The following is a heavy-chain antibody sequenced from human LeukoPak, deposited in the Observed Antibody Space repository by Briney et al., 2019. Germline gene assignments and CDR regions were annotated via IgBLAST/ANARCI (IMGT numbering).Heavy chain of an antibody. CDR2: FDYGKGET. Sequence: GASVRVSCKVSGYTAIELWPNWVRQARGKGREWRGRFDYGKGETVYAQSFHVRVTMSEDTSTDTGYMELGSLTSEDTGVYYCATHTISGVVTYAFHVWGRGTLVTVSS. CDR3: ATHTISGVVTYAFHV. D-gene: IGHD3-3*01. J-gene: IGHJ3*01. V-gene: IGHV1-24*01. CDR1: GYTAIELW.